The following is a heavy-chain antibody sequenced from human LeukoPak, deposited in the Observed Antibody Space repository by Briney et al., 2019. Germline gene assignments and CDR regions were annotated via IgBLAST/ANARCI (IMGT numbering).Heavy chain of an antibody. Sequence: GGSLRLSCAASGFTVSSNYMSWVRQAPGKGLEWVSVIYSGGSTYYADSAKGRFTISRDNSKNTLYLQMNSLRAEDTAVYYCARALVGAFDYWGQGTLVTVSS. CDR1: GFTVSSNY. V-gene: IGHV3-53*01. CDR3: ARALVGAFDY. J-gene: IGHJ4*02. D-gene: IGHD1-26*01. CDR2: IYSGGST.